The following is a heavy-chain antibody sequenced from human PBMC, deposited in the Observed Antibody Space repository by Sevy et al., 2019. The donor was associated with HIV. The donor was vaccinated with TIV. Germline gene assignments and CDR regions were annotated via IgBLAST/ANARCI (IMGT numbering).Heavy chain of an antibody. J-gene: IGHJ6*02. CDR3: ARGLAALPGYYYGMDV. CDR1: GFTFSYYD. D-gene: IGHD6-6*01. CDR2: ILYDGSNK. V-gene: IGHV3-30*03. Sequence: GGSLRLSCAASGFTFSYYDMHWVRQAPGKGLEWVAVILYDGSNKYYADSVKGRFTISRDNSKNTLYLQMNSLRAGDTAVYYCARGLAALPGYYYGMDVWGQGTAVTVSS.